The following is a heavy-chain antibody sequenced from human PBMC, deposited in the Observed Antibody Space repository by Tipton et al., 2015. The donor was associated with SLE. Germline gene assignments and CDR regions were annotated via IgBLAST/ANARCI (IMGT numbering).Heavy chain of an antibody. J-gene: IGHJ4*02. CDR3: ARDESGFKDFFDY. V-gene: IGHV1-18*01. CDR2: IGADNGNT. Sequence: QSGAEVKKPGASVKVSCKASGYTLTNYGFNWVRQAPGQGLERMGWIGADNGNTNYALKFQGRVTMTRDKTTSTAYMELRSLRSDDTAIYYCARDESGFKDFFDYWGQGTLVTVSS. D-gene: IGHD5-12*01. CDR1: GYTLTNYG.